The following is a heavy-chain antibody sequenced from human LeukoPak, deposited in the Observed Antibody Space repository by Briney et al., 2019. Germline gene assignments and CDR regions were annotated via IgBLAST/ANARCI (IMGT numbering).Heavy chain of an antibody. V-gene: IGHV1-69*13. CDR1: GGTFSSYA. CDR3: ARVQVGSYDFWSGSLDWFDP. Sequence: SVKASCKASGGTFSSYAISWVRQAPGHGLEWMGGIIPIFGTANYAQKFQGRVTITADESTSTAYMELSSLRSEDTAVYYCARVQVGSYDFWSGSLDWFDPWGQGTLVTVSS. CDR2: IIPIFGTA. J-gene: IGHJ5*02. D-gene: IGHD3-3*01.